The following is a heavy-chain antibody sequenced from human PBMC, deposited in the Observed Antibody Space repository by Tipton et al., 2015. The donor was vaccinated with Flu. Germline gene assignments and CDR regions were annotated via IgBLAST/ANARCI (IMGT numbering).Heavy chain of an antibody. CDR1: GDAIRSDFL. V-gene: IGHV4-38-2*01. Sequence: TLSLTCSVSGDAIRSDFLWGWVRQPPGRGLEWIGNIFPSGGGYPNLSLKSRVAISIDTSRNQVSLKLSSLTAADTAVYFCVRRDYSNYVSAPKNWFDSWGQGTLVTVSS. CDR3: VRRDYSNYVSAPKNWFDS. D-gene: IGHD4-11*01. J-gene: IGHJ5*01. CDR2: IFPSGGG.